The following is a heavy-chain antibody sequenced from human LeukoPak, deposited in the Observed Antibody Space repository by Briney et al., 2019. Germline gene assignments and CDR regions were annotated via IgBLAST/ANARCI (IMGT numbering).Heavy chain of an antibody. Sequence: GASVKVSCKASGYTFTSYYMHWVRQAPGQGLEWMGIINPSGGSTSYAQKFQGRVTRTGDTSTSTVYMELSSLRSEDTAVYYCARDAYCSSTSCYTAWFDPWGQGTLVTVSS. CDR3: ARDAYCSSTSCYTAWFDP. CDR1: GYTFTSYY. CDR2: INPSGGST. D-gene: IGHD2-2*02. J-gene: IGHJ5*02. V-gene: IGHV1-46*01.